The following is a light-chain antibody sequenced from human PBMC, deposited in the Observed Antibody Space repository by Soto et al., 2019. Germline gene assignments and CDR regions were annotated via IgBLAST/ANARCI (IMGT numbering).Light chain of an antibody. CDR3: MQALQTPGT. CDR1: QSLLHSNGYNY. V-gene: IGKV2-28*01. CDR2: LGS. J-gene: IGKJ5*01. Sequence: DIVMTQSPLSLPVTPGEPASISCRSSQSLLHSNGYNYLDWYLQKPGQSPQLLIYLGSNRASGVPDRLSGSGSGTDFTLKISRVEAEDVGVYYCMQALQTPGTVGQGTRLEIK.